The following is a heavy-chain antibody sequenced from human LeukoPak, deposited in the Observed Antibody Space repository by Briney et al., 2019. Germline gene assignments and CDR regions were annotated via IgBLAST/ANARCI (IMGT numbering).Heavy chain of an antibody. J-gene: IGHJ4*02. Sequence: PGGSLRLSCAASGFTFNNYAMNWVRQAPGKGLEWVSTISGSGGGTYYADSVKGRFTISRDNSRNTLYLQMNSLRAEDTAVYYCARDLGDYWGQGALVTVST. CDR1: GFTFNNYA. V-gene: IGHV3-23*01. CDR3: ARDLGDY. CDR2: ISGSGGGT. D-gene: IGHD3-10*01.